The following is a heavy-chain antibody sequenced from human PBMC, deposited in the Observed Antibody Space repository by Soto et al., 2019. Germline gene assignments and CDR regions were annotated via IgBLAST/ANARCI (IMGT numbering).Heavy chain of an antibody. CDR2: VSGSGSNT. Sequence: VQLLESGGGLVQRGGSLRLSFAASGFSFNDFAMAWVRLAPGRGLEGVSVVSGSGSNTYYAEVVKGRCTISRDNSENTLSLQKKSLQTECTAVDCCPKAQEGDMTLLLVVTYGMDAWGKGTTVPVSS. V-gene: IGHV3-23*01. D-gene: IGHD3-22*01. CDR1: GFSFNDFA. CDR3: PKAQEGDMTLLLVVTYGMDA. J-gene: IGHJ6*04.